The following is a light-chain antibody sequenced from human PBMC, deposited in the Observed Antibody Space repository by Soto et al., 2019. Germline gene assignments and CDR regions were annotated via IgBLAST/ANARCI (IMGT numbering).Light chain of an antibody. CDR1: QTISSW. J-gene: IGKJ1*01. V-gene: IGKV1-5*03. CDR3: QHYNSYSEA. Sequence: DIQMTQSPSTLSGSVGDRVTITCRASQTISSWLAWYQQKPGKAPKLLIYKASTLKRGGPSRFSGSGSGTEFTLTISSLQPDDFATYDCQHYNSYSEAFGQGTKVDIK. CDR2: KAS.